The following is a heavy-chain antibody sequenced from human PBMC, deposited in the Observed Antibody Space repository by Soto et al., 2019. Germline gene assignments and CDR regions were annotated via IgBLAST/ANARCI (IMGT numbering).Heavy chain of an antibody. CDR1: GGSISSSSYY. J-gene: IGHJ3*02. D-gene: IGHD6-19*01. CDR2: IYYSGST. CDR3: ARPIGWYAFDI. Sequence: QLQLQESGPGLAKPSETLSLTCTVSGGSISSSSYYWGWIRQPPGKGLEWIGSIYYSGSTYYNPSLKSRVTISVDTSKNQFSLKLSSVTAADTAVYYCARPIGWYAFDIWGQGTMVTVSS. V-gene: IGHV4-39*01.